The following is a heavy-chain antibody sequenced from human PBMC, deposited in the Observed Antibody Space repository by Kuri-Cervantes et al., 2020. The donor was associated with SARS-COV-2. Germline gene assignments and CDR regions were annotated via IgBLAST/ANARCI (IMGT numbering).Heavy chain of an antibody. J-gene: IGHJ5*02. CDR3: ARGHRSLTTIVVVITGWLTWFDP. CDR1: GGSISSYY. V-gene: IGHV4-4*07. CDR2: IYTSGST. Sequence: SETLSLTCTVSGGSISSYYWSWIRQPAGKGLEWIGRIYTSGSTNYNPSLKSRVTISVDTSKNQLSLKMSSVTAADTAVYYCARGHRSLTTIVVVITGWLTWFDPWGQGTLVTVSS. D-gene: IGHD3-22*01.